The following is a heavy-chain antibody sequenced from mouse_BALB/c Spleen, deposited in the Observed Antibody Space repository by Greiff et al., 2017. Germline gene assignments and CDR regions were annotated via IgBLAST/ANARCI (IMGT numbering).Heavy chain of an antibody. Sequence: EVHLVESGGGLVKPGGSLKLSCAASGFTFSSYAMSWVRQTPEKRLEWVATISSGGSYTYYPDSVKGRFTISRDNAKNTLYLQMSSLRSEDTAMYYCARQELRSVYFDYWGQGTTLTVSS. V-gene: IGHV5-9-3*01. CDR1: GFTFSSYA. CDR3: ARQELRSVYFDY. CDR2: ISSGGSYT. J-gene: IGHJ2*01. D-gene: IGHD1-1*01.